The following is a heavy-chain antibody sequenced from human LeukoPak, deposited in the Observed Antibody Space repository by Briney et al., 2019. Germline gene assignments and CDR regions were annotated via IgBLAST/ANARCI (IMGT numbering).Heavy chain of an antibody. CDR1: GFSFSTYW. V-gene: IGHV3-7*03. Sequence: GGSLRLSCAASGFSFSTYWMTWVRQAPGKGLEWVANMKQDGSEKYYVDSVKGRFTISIDNSKNTLYLQMNSLRAEDTAVYYCARRAGAYTHPYDYWGQGTLVTVSS. CDR2: MKQDGSEK. D-gene: IGHD3-16*01. J-gene: IGHJ4*02. CDR3: ARRAGAYTHPYDY.